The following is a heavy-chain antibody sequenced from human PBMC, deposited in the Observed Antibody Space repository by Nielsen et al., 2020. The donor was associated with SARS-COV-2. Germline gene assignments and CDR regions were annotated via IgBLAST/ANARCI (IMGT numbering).Heavy chain of an antibody. CDR3: AKDDVVRGDAYDI. Sequence: GEPLKISCAASGFTFSSYAMSWVRQAPGKGLEWVSAISGSGGSTYYADSVKGRFTISRDNSKNTLYLQMNSLRAEDTAVYYCAKDDVVRGDAYDIWGQGTVVTVSS. CDR1: GFTFSSYA. D-gene: IGHD3-10*01. CDR2: ISGSGGST. V-gene: IGHV3-23*01. J-gene: IGHJ3*02.